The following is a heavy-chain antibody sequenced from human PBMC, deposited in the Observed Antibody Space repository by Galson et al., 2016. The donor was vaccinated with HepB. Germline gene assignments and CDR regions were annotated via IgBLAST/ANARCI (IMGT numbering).Heavy chain of an antibody. V-gene: IGHV3-7*03. Sequence: SLRLSCAASGFTFGQYWMTWVRQAPGKGLEWVANIKPDGSEKYYVDSLKGRFTISRDNAKNSLYLQMNSLRAEDTAVYYCALYYYDSSGFVEYFQQWGQGTRVTVSS. CDR2: IKPDGSEK. CDR3: ALYYYDSSGFVEYFQQ. J-gene: IGHJ1*01. CDR1: GFTFGQYW. D-gene: IGHD3-22*01.